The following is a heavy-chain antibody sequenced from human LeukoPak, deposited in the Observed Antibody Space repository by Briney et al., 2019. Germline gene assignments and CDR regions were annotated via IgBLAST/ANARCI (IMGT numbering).Heavy chain of an antibody. CDR1: GASVGGNH. J-gene: IGHJ4*02. Sequence: SETLSLTCAVSGASVGGNHWSWIRQSPEKGLEWIGNIFHDGVTDYNPSFKSRVTMLPDTSKNQFSLKLSSVTAADTAVYYCVRDAAGQGSFDYWGQGTLDTVSS. V-gene: IGHV4-59*02. D-gene: IGHD6-13*01. CDR3: VRDAAGQGSFDY. CDR2: IFHDGVT.